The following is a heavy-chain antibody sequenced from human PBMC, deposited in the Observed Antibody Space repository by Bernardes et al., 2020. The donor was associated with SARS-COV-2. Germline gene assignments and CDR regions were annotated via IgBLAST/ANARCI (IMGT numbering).Heavy chain of an antibody. D-gene: IGHD2-2*01. Sequence: ASVKVSCKASGYTFTAYYIHWVRQAPGQGLEWMGWINPNSGATNYAQNFQGWVTMTRDTSISTAYMEITRLKSDDTALYYCAKEASSQLATFDNWGQGTLVTGSS. V-gene: IGHV1-2*04. CDR1: GYTFTAYY. CDR3: AKEASSQLATFDN. CDR2: INPNSGAT. J-gene: IGHJ4*02.